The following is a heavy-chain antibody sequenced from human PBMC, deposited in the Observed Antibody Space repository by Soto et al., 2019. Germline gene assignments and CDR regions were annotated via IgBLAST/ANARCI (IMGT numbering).Heavy chain of an antibody. V-gene: IGHV4-34*01. J-gene: IGHJ5*02. D-gene: IGHD3-3*01. CDR1: GGSFSGYY. Sequence: SETLSLTCAVYGGSFSGYYWSWIRQPPGKGLEWIGEINHSGSTNYNPSLKSRVTISVDTPKNQFSLKLSSVTAADTAVYYCARWGVLRFLEWRNWFDPWGQGTLVTV. CDR2: INHSGST. CDR3: ARWGVLRFLEWRNWFDP.